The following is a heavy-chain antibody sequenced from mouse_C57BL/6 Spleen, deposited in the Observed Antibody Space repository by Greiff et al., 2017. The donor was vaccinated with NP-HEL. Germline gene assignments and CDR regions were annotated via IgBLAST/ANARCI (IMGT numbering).Heavy chain of an antibody. J-gene: IGHJ3*01. V-gene: IGHV5-4*03. CDR3: ARGGGYDYAWFAY. Sequence: DVKLVESGGGLVKPGGSLKLSCAASGFTFSSYAMSWVRQTPEKRLEWVATISDGGSYTYYPDNVKGRFTISRDNAKNNLYLQMSHLKSEDTAMYYCARGGGYDYAWFAYWGQGTLVTVSA. CDR1: GFTFSSYA. D-gene: IGHD2-4*01. CDR2: ISDGGSYT.